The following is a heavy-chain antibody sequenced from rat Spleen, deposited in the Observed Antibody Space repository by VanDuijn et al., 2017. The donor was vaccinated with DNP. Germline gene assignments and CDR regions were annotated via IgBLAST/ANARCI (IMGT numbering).Heavy chain of an antibody. CDR3: IRSIATIRGYVMDA. CDR1: GFIFSNYW. Sequence: EVQLVESGGGPVQPGRSLKLSCVASGFIFSNYWMTWIRQAPGKGLEWVASISNAGDHTYYSDSVKGRFSLSRDNAKSTLYLQLNSLRSEDTATYYCIRSIATIRGYVMDAWGQGASVTVSS. D-gene: IGHD1-2*01. J-gene: IGHJ4*01. V-gene: IGHV5-31*01. CDR2: ISNAGDHT.